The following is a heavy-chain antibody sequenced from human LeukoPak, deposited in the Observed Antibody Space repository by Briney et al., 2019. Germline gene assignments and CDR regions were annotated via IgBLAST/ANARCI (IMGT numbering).Heavy chain of an antibody. J-gene: IGHJ6*03. CDR1: EIIVSNNY. Sequence: PGGSLRLSCAASEIIVSNNYMSWVRQAPGRGLEWVSVIYSGGSTYYADSVKGRFTISRDNSKNTLYLQMNSLRAEDAAVYYCVRGSLASGVVVCYYYYLDVWGKGTTVTVSS. V-gene: IGHV3-66*01. CDR3: VRGSLASGVVVCYYYYLDV. D-gene: IGHD3-3*01. CDR2: IYSGGST.